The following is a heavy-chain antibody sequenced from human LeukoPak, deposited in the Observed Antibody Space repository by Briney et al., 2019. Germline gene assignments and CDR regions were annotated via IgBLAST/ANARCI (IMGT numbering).Heavy chain of an antibody. CDR1: AFTFTRHW. J-gene: IGHJ4*02. V-gene: IGHV5-51*01. Sequence: GESLRISCKSSAFTFTRHWIAWVRQMPGKGLEYMGVIYIDDSNTRYSPSFQGQVTISADKSISTTYLQWGSLKASDTAMYYCARRGSYSLSSLDYWGQGTLVTVSS. D-gene: IGHD2/OR15-2a*01. CDR2: IYIDDSNT. CDR3: ARRGSYSLSSLDY.